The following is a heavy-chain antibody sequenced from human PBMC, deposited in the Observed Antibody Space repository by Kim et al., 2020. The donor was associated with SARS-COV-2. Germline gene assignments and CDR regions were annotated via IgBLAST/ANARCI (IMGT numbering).Heavy chain of an antibody. D-gene: IGHD6-19*01. CDR3: ARDLPEYSSGWYGDPGFDY. Sequence: ASVKVSCKASGYTFTSYAMNWVRQAPGQGLEWMGWINTNTGNPTYAQGFTGRFVFSLDTSVSTAYLQISSLKAEDTAVYYCARDLPEYSSGWYGDPGFDYWGQGTLVTVSS. V-gene: IGHV7-4-1*02. CDR2: INTNTGNP. J-gene: IGHJ4*02. CDR1: GYTFTSYA.